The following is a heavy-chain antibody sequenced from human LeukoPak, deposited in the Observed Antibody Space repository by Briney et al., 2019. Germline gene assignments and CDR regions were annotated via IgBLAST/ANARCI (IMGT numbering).Heavy chain of an antibody. D-gene: IGHD1-26*01. Sequence: GGSLRLSCAASGFTFSSYSMNWVRQAPGKGLEWVSYISSSSSTIYYADSVKGRFTISRDNAKNSLYLQMNSRRAEDTAVYYCARDLGGSYGYWGQGTLVTVSS. CDR3: ARDLGGSYGY. CDR2: ISSSSSTI. J-gene: IGHJ4*02. V-gene: IGHV3-48*01. CDR1: GFTFSSYS.